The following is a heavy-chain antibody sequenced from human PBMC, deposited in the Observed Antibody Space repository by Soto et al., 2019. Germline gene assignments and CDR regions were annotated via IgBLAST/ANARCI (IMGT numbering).Heavy chain of an antibody. D-gene: IGHD5-12*01. CDR3: AKGGYSGYDHYYYYYMDV. Sequence: EVQLLASGGGLVQPGGSLRLSCAASGFTFSSYAMSWVRQAPGKGLEWVSAISGSGGSTYYADSVKGRFTISRDNSKNTLYLQMNSLRAEDTAVYYCAKGGYSGYDHYYYYYMDVWGKGTTVTVSS. V-gene: IGHV3-23*01. CDR2: ISGSGGST. CDR1: GFTFSSYA. J-gene: IGHJ6*03.